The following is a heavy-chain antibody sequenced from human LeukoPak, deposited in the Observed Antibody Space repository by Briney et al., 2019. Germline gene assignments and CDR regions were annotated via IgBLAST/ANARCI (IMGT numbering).Heavy chain of an antibody. J-gene: IGHJ4*02. CDR2: IDSSGGYM. CDR3: LRGDRRDY. CDR1: GFTVSSNY. V-gene: IGHV3-21*06. Sequence: GGSLRLSCAASGFTVSSNYMSWARQAPGKGLEWVSSIDSSGGYMLYADSVKGRFIISRDNAKDSLYLQMNSLRVEDTAVYYCLRGDRRDYWGQGTLVTVSS.